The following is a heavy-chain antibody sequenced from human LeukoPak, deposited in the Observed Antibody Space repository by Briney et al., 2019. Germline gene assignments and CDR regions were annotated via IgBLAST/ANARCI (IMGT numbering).Heavy chain of an antibody. CDR3: ARGVLSYCSGGSCYGYYYYYMDV. Sequence: SETLSLTCAVYGGSFSGYYWSWTRQPPGKGLEWIGEINHSGSTNYNPSLKSRVTISVDTSKNQFSLKLSSVTAADTAVYYCARGVLSYCSGGSCYGYYYYYMDVWGKGTTVTVSS. CDR2: INHSGST. D-gene: IGHD2-15*01. CDR1: GGSFSGYY. J-gene: IGHJ6*03. V-gene: IGHV4-34*01.